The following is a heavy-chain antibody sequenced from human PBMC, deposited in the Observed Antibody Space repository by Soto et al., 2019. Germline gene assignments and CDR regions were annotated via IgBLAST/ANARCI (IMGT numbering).Heavy chain of an antibody. CDR1: GFTFSSYG. CDR2: ISYDGSNK. Sequence: QVQLVESGGGVVQPGRSLRLSCAASGFTFSSYGMHWVRQAPGKGLEWVAVISYDGSNKYYADSVKGRFTISRDNSKNAQYLQMNSLRAEDTAVYYCAKDTVKAAAGTGTYYYYGMDVWGQGTTVTVSS. V-gene: IGHV3-30*18. J-gene: IGHJ6*02. CDR3: AKDTVKAAAGTGTYYYYGMDV. D-gene: IGHD6-13*01.